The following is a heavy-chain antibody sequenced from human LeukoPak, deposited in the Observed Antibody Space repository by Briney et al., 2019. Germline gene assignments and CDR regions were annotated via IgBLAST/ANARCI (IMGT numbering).Heavy chain of an antibody. CDR3: TRDQTPYY. J-gene: IGHJ4*02. CDR2: IRSKINGGTP. CDR1: GFTIGDYA. V-gene: IGHV3-49*04. Sequence: GGSLRLTCTASGFTIGDYAMAWVRQAPGQGQVWVGFIRSKINGGTPEYAAPVKGRFTISRDDSKGIAYLQMNSLKTEDTAVYYCTRDQTPYYWGQGTLVTVSS.